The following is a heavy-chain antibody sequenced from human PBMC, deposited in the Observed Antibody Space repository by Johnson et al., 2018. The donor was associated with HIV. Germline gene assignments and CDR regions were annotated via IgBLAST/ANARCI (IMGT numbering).Heavy chain of an antibody. J-gene: IGHJ3*02. CDR1: GFTFSIYD. Sequence: VQLVESGGGVVQPGRSLRLSCAASGFTFSIYDMHWVRQVTGKGLEWVSAIGTAGDTYYPGSVKGRFTISRENAQNSLYLQMNSLTAGDTAVYDCARRGFYNWNGGGALDIWGQGTMVTVSS. V-gene: IGHV3-13*01. D-gene: IGHD1-20*01. CDR2: IGTAGDT. CDR3: ARRGFYNWNGGGALDI.